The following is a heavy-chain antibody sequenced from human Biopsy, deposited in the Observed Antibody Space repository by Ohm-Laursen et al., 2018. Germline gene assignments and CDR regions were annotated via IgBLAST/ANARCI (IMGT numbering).Heavy chain of an antibody. Sequence: GSLRLSCTASGFTFSSYAMSWVRQAPGKGLEWVSAISGSGGSTYYADSVKGRFTISRDNSKNSLYLQMNSLRAEDTAVYYCASDLFGREGYCGGRNCQIAYWGQGTLVTVSS. D-gene: IGHD2-15*01. CDR3: ASDLFGREGYCGGRNCQIAY. V-gene: IGHV3-23*01. J-gene: IGHJ4*02. CDR2: ISGSGGST. CDR1: GFTFSSYA.